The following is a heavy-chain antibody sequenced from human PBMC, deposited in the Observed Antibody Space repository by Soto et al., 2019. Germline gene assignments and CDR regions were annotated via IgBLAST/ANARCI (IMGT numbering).Heavy chain of an antibody. CDR1: GGTFSNYP. Sequence: QVQLVQSGAEVKKPGSSVKVSCKASGGTFSNYPISWVRQAPGQGLEWMGGIIPIFGTVNYAQKFQGRVTITEDESTSTAYRELSSLRSEDTAVYYCARGNHRWLQLWYFDLWGRGTLVTVSS. D-gene: IGHD5-12*01. CDR3: ARGNHRWLQLWYFDL. CDR2: IIPIFGTV. V-gene: IGHV1-69*12. J-gene: IGHJ2*01.